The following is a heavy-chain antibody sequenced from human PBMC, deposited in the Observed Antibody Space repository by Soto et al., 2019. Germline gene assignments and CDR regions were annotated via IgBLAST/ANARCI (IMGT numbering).Heavy chain of an antibody. CDR3: ARDRQIALVVVAATGGFDY. CDR2: ISFAGNNK. Sequence: QVQLVESGGGVVQPGRSLRLSCAVSGFTFSSYSMHWVRQDPDMGPEWVAFISFAGNNKYYADSVKGRFTISRDNSNNMLYLEMNSLRPDDTAVYYCARDRQIALVVVAATGGFDYWGPGTPVTVSS. V-gene: IGHV3-30*04. D-gene: IGHD2-15*01. CDR1: GFTFSSYS. J-gene: IGHJ4*02.